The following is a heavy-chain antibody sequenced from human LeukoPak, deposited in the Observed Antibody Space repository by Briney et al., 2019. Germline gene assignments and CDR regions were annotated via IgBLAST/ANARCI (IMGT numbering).Heavy chain of an antibody. CDR1: GFSFSRFY. CDR3: TRAEGLGPGAHFDQ. Sequence: GGSLRLSCAASGFSFSRFYMSWVRQTPGKALEWISYIPTSGISVQCADSVRGRFTASRDDAMNSLHLQMDSLRAEDTAVYYCTRAEGLGPGAHFDQWGQGALVIVSS. V-gene: IGHV3-11*01. CDR2: IPTSGISV. J-gene: IGHJ4*02.